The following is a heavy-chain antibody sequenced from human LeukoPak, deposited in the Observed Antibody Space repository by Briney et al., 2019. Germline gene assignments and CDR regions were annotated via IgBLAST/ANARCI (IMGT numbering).Heavy chain of an antibody. CDR1: GFTFSSYS. V-gene: IGHV3-21*01. J-gene: IGHJ1*01. CDR3: ARDSGLNWYFQH. D-gene: IGHD2-8*01. Sequence: GGSLRLSCAASGFTFSSYSMNWVRQAPGKGLEWVSSISSSSYIYYADSVKGRFTISRDNAKNSLYLQMNSLRAEDTAVYYCARDSGLNWYFQHWGQGTLVTVSS. CDR2: ISSSSYI.